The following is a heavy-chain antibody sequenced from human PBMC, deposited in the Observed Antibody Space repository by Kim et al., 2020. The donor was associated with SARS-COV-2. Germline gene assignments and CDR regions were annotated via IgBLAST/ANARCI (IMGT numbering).Heavy chain of an antibody. Sequence: GGSLRLSCAASGFTFSSYWMHWVRQAPGKGLVWVSRINSDGSSTSYADSVKGRFTISRDNAKNTLYLQMNSLRAEDTAVYYCARDPDYDFWSGYYSAYYFDYWGQGTLVTVSS. CDR3: ARDPDYDFWSGYYSAYYFDY. CDR2: INSDGSST. J-gene: IGHJ4*02. D-gene: IGHD3-3*01. V-gene: IGHV3-74*01. CDR1: GFTFSSYW.